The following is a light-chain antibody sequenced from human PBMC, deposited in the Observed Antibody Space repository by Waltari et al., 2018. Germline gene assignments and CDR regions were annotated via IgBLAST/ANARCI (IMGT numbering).Light chain of an antibody. CDR1: QDPRGTS. CDR2: GAS. CDR3: QQYGSSPGT. Sequence: EIVLTQSPAPLFFSLGERATLPRRAGQDPRGTSLAGFQQNRGQAPRLPSFGASRRATRITDRFRGSGSGTDFTLTISRVEPEDFAVYCCQQYGSSPGTFDQGTKVEIK. V-gene: IGKV3-20*01. J-gene: IGKJ1*01.